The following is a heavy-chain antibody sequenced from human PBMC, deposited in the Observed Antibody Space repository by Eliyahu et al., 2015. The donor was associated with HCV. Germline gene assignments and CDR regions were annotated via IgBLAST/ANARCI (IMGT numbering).Heavy chain of an antibody. CDR2: VWYDGSKA. J-gene: IGHJ4*02. CDR1: EFGFKNYG. D-gene: IGHD1-1*01. Sequence: QVQLVESGGGVVQAGMSLRLSCTASEFGFKNYGVHWVRQAPGKGLGXLADVWYDGSKAYYADAVRGRFFVSRSNPENTVYLQLNSLRVEDTGVYYCARDMNRGWKQYFDFWGQGVLVTVSS. CDR3: ARDMNRGWKQYFDF. V-gene: IGHV3-33*01.